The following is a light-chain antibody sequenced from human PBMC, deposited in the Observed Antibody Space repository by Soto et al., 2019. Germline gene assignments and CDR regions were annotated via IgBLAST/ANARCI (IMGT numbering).Light chain of an antibody. V-gene: IGKV4-1*01. J-gene: IGKJ4*01. Sequence: DIVMTQSPDSLAVSLGERATINCKSSQRLLYSPRNKSYLAWFQQKPRQPPKLLIYWASSREIGVPDRFSCSESVTDFTLGNSSLQPEDVAVYYCQQYFSSPPLTFGGGTKVEIK. CDR2: WAS. CDR3: QQYFSSPPLT. CDR1: QRLLYSPRNKSY.